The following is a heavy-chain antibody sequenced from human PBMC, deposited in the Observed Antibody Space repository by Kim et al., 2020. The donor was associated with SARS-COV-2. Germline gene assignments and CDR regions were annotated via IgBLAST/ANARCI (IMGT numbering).Heavy chain of an antibody. Sequence: ASVKVSCKASGYTFTSYGISWVRQAPGQGLEWMGWISAYNGNTNYAQKLQGRVTMTTDTSTSTAYMELRSLRSDDTAVYYCARDRPSIEVAGGVDYWGQGTLVTVSS. CDR2: ISAYNGNT. CDR3: ARDRPSIEVAGGVDY. CDR1: GYTFTSYG. D-gene: IGHD6-19*01. J-gene: IGHJ4*02. V-gene: IGHV1-18*01.